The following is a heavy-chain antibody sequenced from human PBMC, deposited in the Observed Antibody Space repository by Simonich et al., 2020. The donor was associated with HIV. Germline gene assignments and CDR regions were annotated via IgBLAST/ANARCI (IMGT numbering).Heavy chain of an antibody. Sequence: EVQLVESGGGLVKPGGSLRLSCAASGFTFSSYSMNWVRQAPGKGLEWVSSISSSSSYIYYADSVKGRFTISRDNAKNSLYLQMNSLGAEDTAVYYCARDGRKGSSTSCSDYWGQGTLVTVSS. CDR2: ISSSSSYI. J-gene: IGHJ4*02. V-gene: IGHV3-21*01. CDR1: GFTFSSYS. D-gene: IGHD2-2*01. CDR3: ARDGRKGSSTSCSDY.